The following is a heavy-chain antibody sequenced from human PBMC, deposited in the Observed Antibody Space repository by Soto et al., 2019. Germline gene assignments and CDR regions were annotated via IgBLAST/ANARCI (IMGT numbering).Heavy chain of an antibody. CDR2: ISGSGGST. J-gene: IGHJ5*02. CDR1: GFTFSSYA. D-gene: IGHD6-13*01. Sequence: PGGSLRLSCAASGFTFSSYAMSWVRQAPGKGLEWVSAISGSGGSTYYADSVKGRFTTSRDNSKNTLYLQMNSLRAEDTAVYYCAKDPYSSSWSPHRWFDPWGQGTLGTVSS. V-gene: IGHV3-23*01. CDR3: AKDPYSSSWSPHRWFDP.